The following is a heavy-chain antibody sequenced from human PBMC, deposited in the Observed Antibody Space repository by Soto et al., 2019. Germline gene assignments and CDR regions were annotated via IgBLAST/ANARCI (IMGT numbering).Heavy chain of an antibody. J-gene: IGHJ6*02. CDR3: ARHGDALCSGGRCQLYYFYGMDV. V-gene: IGHV5-51*01. CDR2: IYPGDSDT. D-gene: IGHD2-15*01. CDR1: GYSFISYW. Sequence: GESLKISCKGSGYSFISYWIGWVRQMPGKGLEWMGIIYPGDSDTRYSPSFQGQVTISADKSISTAYLQWSSLKASDTAMYYCARHGDALCSGGRCQLYYFYGMDVWGQGTTVNVSS.